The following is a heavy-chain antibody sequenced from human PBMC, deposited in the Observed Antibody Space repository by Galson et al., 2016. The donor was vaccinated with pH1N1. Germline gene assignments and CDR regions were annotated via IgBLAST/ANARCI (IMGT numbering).Heavy chain of an antibody. CDR2: VWYDGNNK. CDR1: GFTFNTYG. Sequence: SLRLSCAASGFTFNTYGMHWVRQPPGKGLEWVALVWYDGNNKEYADSVKGRFTVSRDNSKNTLYLQMNSLRGDDTAVYYCARAVFYDVDLLDYYFDHWGQGTLVTVSS. D-gene: IGHD2/OR15-2a*01. J-gene: IGHJ4*02. CDR3: ARAVFYDVDLLDYYFDH. V-gene: IGHV3-33*01.